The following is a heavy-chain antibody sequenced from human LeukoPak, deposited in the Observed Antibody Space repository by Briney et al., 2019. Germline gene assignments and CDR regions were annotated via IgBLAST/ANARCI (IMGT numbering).Heavy chain of an antibody. J-gene: IGHJ4*02. CDR1: GFTFDDYG. Sequence: GGSLRLSCAASGFTFDDYGMSWVRQAPGKGPEWVSGINWNGGSTGYADSVKGRFTISRDNAKNSLYLQMNSLRAEDTALYYCARDGRISRDIVVVPAAHWGQGTLVTVSS. D-gene: IGHD2-2*01. CDR2: INWNGGST. CDR3: ARDGRISRDIVVVPAAH. V-gene: IGHV3-20*04.